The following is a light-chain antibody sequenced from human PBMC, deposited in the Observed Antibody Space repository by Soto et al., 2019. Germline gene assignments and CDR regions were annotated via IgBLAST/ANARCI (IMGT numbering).Light chain of an antibody. CDR2: EVS. V-gene: IGLV2-8*01. CDR1: SSDVGGNKY. Sequence: QSALTQPPSASGSPGQSVAISCTGTSSDVGGNKYVSWYQQHPGKAPKLLIYEVSKRASGVPDRFSGSKSGNTASLTVSGLQAEDEADYYCGSYGGSRVFGGGTSSPS. CDR3: GSYGGSRV. J-gene: IGLJ2*01.